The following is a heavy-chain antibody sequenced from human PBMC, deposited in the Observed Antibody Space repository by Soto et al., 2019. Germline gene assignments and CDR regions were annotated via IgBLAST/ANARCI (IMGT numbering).Heavy chain of an antibody. J-gene: IGHJ4*02. D-gene: IGHD4-17*01. CDR3: ARTTAVPNTLRSRYFFDY. V-gene: IGHV4-61*01. CDR1: GGSVSYKTYY. CDR2: VYYSGTT. Sequence: PSETLSLTCSVSGGSVSYKTYYWSWIRQPPGKRLEWIGYVYYSGTTNYNPSLKSRVTISVDLSKNRFSLGLSSVTTADTALYYCARTTAVPNTLRSRYFFDYWGQGTLVTVSS.